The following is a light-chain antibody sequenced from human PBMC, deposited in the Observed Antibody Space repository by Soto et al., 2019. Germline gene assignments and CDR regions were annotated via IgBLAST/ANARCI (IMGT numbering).Light chain of an antibody. V-gene: IGKV3-11*01. CDR2: DAS. CDR3: QQRSKWPPEVT. J-gene: IGKJ5*01. Sequence: EIMLSQSPATLSLSPGERATLSCRAIQSVSSYLAWYQQKPGQTPRLLIYDASNRATGISARFSGSGSGTDFTLTISSLEPEDFAVYYCQQRSKWPPEVTFGQGTLLENK. CDR1: QSVSSY.